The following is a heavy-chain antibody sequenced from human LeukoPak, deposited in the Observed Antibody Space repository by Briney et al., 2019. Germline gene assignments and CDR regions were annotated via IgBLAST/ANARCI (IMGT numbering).Heavy chain of an antibody. D-gene: IGHD4-17*01. CDR1: DGSFIGYY. J-gene: IGHJ5*02. V-gene: IGHV4-34*01. Sequence: SETLSLTCAVYDGSFIGYYWSWIRQPPGKGLEWIGEINHSGSTNYNPSLKSRVTISVDTSKNQFSLKLSSVTAADTAVYYCARFFHDYGAVNWFDPWGQGTLVTVSS. CDR3: ARFFHDYGAVNWFDP. CDR2: INHSGST.